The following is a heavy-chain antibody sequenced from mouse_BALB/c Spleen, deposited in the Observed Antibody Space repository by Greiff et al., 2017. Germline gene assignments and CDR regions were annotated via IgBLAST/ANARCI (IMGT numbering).Heavy chain of an antibody. CDR3: ARDHDYDGGFAY. CDR2: ISDGGSYT. CDR1: GFTFSDYY. D-gene: IGHD2-4*01. V-gene: IGHV5-4*02. Sequence: DVMLVESGGGLVKPGGSLKLSCAASGFTFSDYYMYWVRQTPEKRLEWVATISDGGSYTYYPDSVKGRFTISRDNAKNNLYLQMSSLKSEDTAMYYCARDHDYDGGFAYWGQGTLVTVSA. J-gene: IGHJ3*01.